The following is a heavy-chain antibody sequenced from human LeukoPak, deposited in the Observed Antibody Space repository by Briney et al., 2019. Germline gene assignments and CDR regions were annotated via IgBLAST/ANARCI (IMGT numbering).Heavy chain of an antibody. V-gene: IGHV4-39*01. J-gene: IGHJ4*02. CDR2: VFHSGST. CDR1: GGSISSFSYY. CDR3: ATTSPGIAVAGGDFDY. Sequence: PSETLSLTCTVSGGSISSFSYYWGWIRQPPGKGLECIGNVFHSGSTNYYPSLKGRVTISVDTSKNQFSPKLTSVTAADTAVYYCATTSPGIAVAGGDFDYWGQGTLVTVSS. D-gene: IGHD6-13*01.